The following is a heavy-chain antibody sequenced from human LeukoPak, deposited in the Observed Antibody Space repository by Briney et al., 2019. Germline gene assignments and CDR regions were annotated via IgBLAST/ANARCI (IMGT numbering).Heavy chain of an antibody. CDR1: GYSISSGYY. CDR3: ARDLCYYGSGSSNWFDP. D-gene: IGHD3-10*01. V-gene: IGHV4-38-2*02. CDR2: IYHSGST. J-gene: IGHJ5*02. Sequence: PSETLSLTCTVSGYSISSGYYWGWIRQPPGKGLEWIGSIYHSGSTYYNPSLKSRVTISVDTSKNQFSLKLSSVTAADTAVYYCARDLCYYGSGSSNWFDPWGQGTLVTVSS.